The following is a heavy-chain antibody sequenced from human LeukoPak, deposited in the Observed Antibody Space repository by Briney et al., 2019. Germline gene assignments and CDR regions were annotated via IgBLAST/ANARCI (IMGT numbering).Heavy chain of an antibody. J-gene: IGHJ4*02. CDR3: VILNTIFGQDY. Sequence: GGSLRLSCAASGFTFSSYGMHWVRQAPGKGLEWVAVISYDGSNKYYADSVKGRFTISRDNSKNTLYLQMNSLRAEDTAVYYCVILNTIFGQDYWGQGTLVTVSS. CDR2: ISYDGSNK. CDR1: GFTFSSYG. V-gene: IGHV3-30*03. D-gene: IGHD3-3*01.